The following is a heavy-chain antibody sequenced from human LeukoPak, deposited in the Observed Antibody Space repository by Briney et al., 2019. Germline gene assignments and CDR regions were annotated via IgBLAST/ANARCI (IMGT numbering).Heavy chain of an antibody. CDR2: MNPNSGNT. D-gene: IGHD4-17*01. Sequence: ASVKVSCKASGYTFTSYDINWVRQATGQGLEWMGWMNPNSGNTGYAQKFQGRVTITADESTSTAYMELSSLRSEDTAVYYCTSTAESSNYYFDSWGQGTLVTVSS. CDR1: GYTFTSYD. V-gene: IGHV1-8*01. J-gene: IGHJ4*02. CDR3: TSTAESSNYYFDS.